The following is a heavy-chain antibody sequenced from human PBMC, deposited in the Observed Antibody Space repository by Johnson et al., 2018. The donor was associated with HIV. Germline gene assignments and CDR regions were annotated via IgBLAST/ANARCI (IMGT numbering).Heavy chain of an antibody. CDR2: IYSGDST. D-gene: IGHD3-22*01. V-gene: IGHV3-66*01. CDR3: ARAHYDSSGYLLKGGAFDI. J-gene: IGHJ3*02. CDR1: GFTVSSNY. Sequence: VQLVASGGGLVQPGGSLRLSCAASGFTVSSNYMSWVRQAPGKGLEWVSVIYSGDSTYYADSVKGRFTISRDNSKNTLYLQMNSLIAEDTAVYYCARAHYDSSGYLLKGGAFDIWGQGTMVTVSS.